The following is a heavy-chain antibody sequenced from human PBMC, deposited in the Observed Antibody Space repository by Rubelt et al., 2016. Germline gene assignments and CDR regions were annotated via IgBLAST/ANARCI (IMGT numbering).Heavy chain of an antibody. J-gene: IGHJ4*02. V-gene: IGHV1-18*01. CDR3: ARDPLPVRGVIMTPTH. CDR1: GYTFTSYG. Sequence: QVQLVQSGAEVQKPGASVKVSCKASGYTFTSYGISWVRQAPGQGLEWMGWIHAYNGNTNYAQKLQGRVTMTTDTSTSTGYMELRSLRADDTAVYYCARDPLPVRGVIMTPTHWGQGTLVTVSS. CDR2: IHAYNGNT. D-gene: IGHD3-10*01.